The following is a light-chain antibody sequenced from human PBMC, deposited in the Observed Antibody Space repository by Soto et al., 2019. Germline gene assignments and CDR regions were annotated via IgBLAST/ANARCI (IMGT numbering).Light chain of an antibody. Sequence: EIVLTQSPGTLSLSPGERAILSCRASQTITSNYLAWYQQRPGQAPRPLIYGISSTATGVPDRFSGSGSGTDFTLTIDRLEPEDFAVYYCQDHGSSPFPFGPGTKVHIK. J-gene: IGKJ3*01. CDR3: QDHGSSPFP. V-gene: IGKV3-20*01. CDR1: QTITSNY. CDR2: GIS.